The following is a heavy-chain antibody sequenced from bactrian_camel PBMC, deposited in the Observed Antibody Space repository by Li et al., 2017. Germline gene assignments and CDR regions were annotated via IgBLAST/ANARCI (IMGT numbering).Heavy chain of an antibody. CDR3: AADPRLLCRSELGARAYNY. CDR2: IHHDGSSK. Sequence: QLVESGGGSVEAGGSLTLSCVASGYTYSPRYSTHCWGWFRQFPGGEREGVATIHHDGSSKYFADSVKGRFTISQDNAKDTLYLQMSSLKAEDTAMYYCAADPRLLCRSELGARAYNYWGQGTQVTVS. V-gene: IGHV3S31*01. CDR1: GYTYSPRYS. J-gene: IGHJ4*01. D-gene: IGHD3*01.